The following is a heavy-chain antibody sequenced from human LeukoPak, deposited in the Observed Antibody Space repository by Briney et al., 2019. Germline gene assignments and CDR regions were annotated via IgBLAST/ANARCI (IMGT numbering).Heavy chain of an antibody. CDR1: VGSISSGGYY. V-gene: IGHV4-30-4*08. CDR2: IYYSGST. CDR3: ARGGGGSSTVTTYWFDP. D-gene: IGHD4-17*01. Sequence: SQTLSLTCTVSVGSISSGGYYWSWSRQPPGKGLEWLGYIYYSGSTDYNPSLKRRLTIVEDTSKNQVSLKLNSVTARDLAGYYCARGGGGSSTVTTYWFDPWGQGALVTVSS. J-gene: IGHJ5*02.